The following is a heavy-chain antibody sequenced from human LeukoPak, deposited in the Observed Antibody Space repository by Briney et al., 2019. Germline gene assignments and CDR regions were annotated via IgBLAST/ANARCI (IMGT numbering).Heavy chain of an antibody. CDR2: FSGSGGST. V-gene: IGHV3-23*01. Sequence: GGSLRLSCAASGFTFSSYAMSWVPQAPGKGLEWVSAFSGSGGSTYYADSVKGRFTISRDNSKNTLYLQMNSLRAEDTAVYYCAKGTTVTTGFDYWGQGTLVTVSS. CDR3: AKGTTVTTGFDY. J-gene: IGHJ4*02. CDR1: GFTFSSYA. D-gene: IGHD4-17*01.